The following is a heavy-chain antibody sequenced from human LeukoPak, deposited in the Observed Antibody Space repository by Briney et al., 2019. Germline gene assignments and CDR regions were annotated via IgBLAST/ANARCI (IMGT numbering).Heavy chain of an antibody. D-gene: IGHD6-13*01. CDR3: ARDGSLAAAGHYFDY. Sequence: ASVKVSCKASGYTFTSYYMHWVRQAPEQGLEWMGIINPSGGSTSYAQKFRGRVTMTRDTSTSTVYMELSSLRSEDTAVYYCARDGSLAAAGHYFDYWGQGTLVAVSS. CDR1: GYTFTSYY. J-gene: IGHJ4*02. CDR2: INPSGGST. V-gene: IGHV1-46*01.